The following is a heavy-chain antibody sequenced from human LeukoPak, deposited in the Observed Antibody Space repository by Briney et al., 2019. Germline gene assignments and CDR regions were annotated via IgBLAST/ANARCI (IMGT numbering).Heavy chain of an antibody. D-gene: IGHD6-19*01. CDR3: ARDKPAGIPVASYHDY. CDR2: IRQDGGET. CDR1: GFTFGSYW. Sequence: GGSLRLSCAASGFTFGSYWMTWVRQPPGKGLEWVAHIRQDGGETYYVDSVKGRFTISRDNAKNSLYLQMNSLRAEDTAIYYCARDKPAGIPVASYHDYWGQGILVTVSS. J-gene: IGHJ4*02. V-gene: IGHV3-7*01.